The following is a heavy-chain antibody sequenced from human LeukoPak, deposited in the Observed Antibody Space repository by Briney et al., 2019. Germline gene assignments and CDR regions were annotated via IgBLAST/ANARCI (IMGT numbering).Heavy chain of an antibody. J-gene: IGHJ4*02. CDR3: ARERPTGGVDY. CDR2: MNPNSGNT. Sequence: ASVKVSCKASGYTFTSYDIHWVRPATGQGLEWMGWMNPNSGNTGYAQKFQGRVTMTRNTSISTAYMELSSLRSEDTAVYYCARERPTGGVDYWGQGTLVTVSS. V-gene: IGHV1-8*01. D-gene: IGHD3-16*01. CDR1: GYTFTSYD.